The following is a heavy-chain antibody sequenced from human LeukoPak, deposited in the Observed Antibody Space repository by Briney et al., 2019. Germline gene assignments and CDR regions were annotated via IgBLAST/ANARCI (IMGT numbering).Heavy chain of an antibody. V-gene: IGHV4-59*12. J-gene: IGHJ4*02. D-gene: IGHD3-10*01. CDR3: AGSSGSHPSQFDY. CDR2: IYYSGST. Sequence: SETLSLTCTVSGGSISSYYWSWIRQPPGKGLEWIGYIYYSGSTNYNPPLKSRVTMSVDTSKNQFSLKLSSVTAADTAVYYCAGSSGSHPSQFDYWGQGTLVTVSS. CDR1: GGSISSYY.